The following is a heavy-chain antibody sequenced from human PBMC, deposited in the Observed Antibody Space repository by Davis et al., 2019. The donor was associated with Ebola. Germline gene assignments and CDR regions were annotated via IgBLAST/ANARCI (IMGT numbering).Heavy chain of an antibody. D-gene: IGHD2-2*01. CDR1: GFTFSSYS. Sequence: GESLKISCAASGFTFSSYSIHWVRQAPGKGLEWVAVIWYDGSNKYYADSVKGRFTISRDNAKNSLYLQMNSLRAEDTAVYYCARGYCSSTSCSYFDYWGQGTLVTVSS. J-gene: IGHJ4*02. V-gene: IGHV3-33*01. CDR3: ARGYCSSTSCSYFDY. CDR2: IWYDGSNK.